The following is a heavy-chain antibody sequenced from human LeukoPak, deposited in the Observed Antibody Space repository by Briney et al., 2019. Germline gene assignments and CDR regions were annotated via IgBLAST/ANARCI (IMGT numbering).Heavy chain of an antibody. Sequence: ASVKVSCKASGYTFTGYYMHWVRQAPGQGLEWMGWINPNSGGTNYAQKFQGRVTMTRDTSISTAYMELSRLRSDDTAVYYCARGPVAYYYYYMDVRGKGTTVTVSS. J-gene: IGHJ6*03. CDR1: GYTFTGYY. D-gene: IGHD5-12*01. CDR2: INPNSGGT. V-gene: IGHV1-2*02. CDR3: ARGPVAYYYYYMDV.